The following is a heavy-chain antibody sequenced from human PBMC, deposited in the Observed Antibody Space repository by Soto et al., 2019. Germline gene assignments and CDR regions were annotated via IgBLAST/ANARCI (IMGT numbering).Heavy chain of an antibody. CDR3: ARAGLRNWFDP. CDR2: IYHSGST. J-gene: IGHJ5*02. V-gene: IGHV4-30-2*01. CDR1: GGSISSGGYS. Sequence: SETLSLTCAVSGGSISSGGYSWSWIRQPPGKGLEWIGYIYHSGSTYYNPSLKSRVTISVDRSKNQFSLKLSSVTAADTAVYYCARAGLRNWFDPWGQGTLVTVSS.